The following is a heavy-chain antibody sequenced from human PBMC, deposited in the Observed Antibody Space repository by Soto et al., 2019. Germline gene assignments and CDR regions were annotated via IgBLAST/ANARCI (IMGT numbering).Heavy chain of an antibody. J-gene: IGHJ2*01. CDR3: ARSPILYGDYASWYFDL. Sequence: SETLSLTCAVSGGSMSSYYWSWIRQPPGKGLEWIGYIYYTESTNYNPSLKSRVTISVDTSKNQFSLRLTSVTAADTAVYYCARSPILYGDYASWYFDLWGRGTLVTVSS. D-gene: IGHD4-17*01. CDR1: GGSMSSYY. CDR2: IYYTEST. V-gene: IGHV4-59*01.